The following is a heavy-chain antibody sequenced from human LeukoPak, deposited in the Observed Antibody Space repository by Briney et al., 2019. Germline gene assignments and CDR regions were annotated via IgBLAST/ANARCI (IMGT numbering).Heavy chain of an antibody. Sequence: ASVKVSCKASGDTFSSYAITWVRQAPGQGLEWMGWISAYNGNTNYAQKFQGRVTITRNTSISTAYMELSSLRSEDTAVYYCARGALDYWGQGTLVTVSS. CDR2: ISAYNGNT. CDR1: GDTFSSYA. J-gene: IGHJ4*02. V-gene: IGHV1-8*03. CDR3: ARGALDY.